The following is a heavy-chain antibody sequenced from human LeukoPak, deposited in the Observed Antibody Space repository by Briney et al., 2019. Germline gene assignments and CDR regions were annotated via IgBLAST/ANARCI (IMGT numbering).Heavy chain of an antibody. CDR3: AKDGGDYCSGGSCHHAPDY. CDR1: GFTFNSDA. Sequence: GGSLRLSWAASGFTFNSDAMSWGRQAPGKGLDWLSAISGSGGSPSYADTVQGRFTLSRDNYKKGLFLQINTLRAEDTAVYYCAKDGGDYCSGGSCHHAPDYWGQGTLVTVSS. V-gene: IGHV3-23*01. CDR2: ISGSGGSP. J-gene: IGHJ4*02. D-gene: IGHD2-15*01.